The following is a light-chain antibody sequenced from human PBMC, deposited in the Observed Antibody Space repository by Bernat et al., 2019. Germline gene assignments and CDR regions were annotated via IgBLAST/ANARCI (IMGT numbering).Light chain of an antibody. J-gene: IGKJ5*01. CDR3: QQLNSFPIT. CDR2: GAS. CDR1: QVIGTY. Sequence: DIQLTQSPPFLSASVGDRVTITCRASQVIGTYLAWYQQKPGKAPNLLIYGASTSQTGVPSRFSGSGSGTELTLTISSLQPEDSAAYYCQQLNSFPITFGQGTRLEIK. V-gene: IGKV1-9*01.